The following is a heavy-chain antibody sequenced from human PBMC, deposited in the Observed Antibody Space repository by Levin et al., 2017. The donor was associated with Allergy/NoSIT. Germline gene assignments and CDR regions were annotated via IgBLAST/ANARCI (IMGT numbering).Heavy chain of an antibody. CDR1: GGSFSGYY. D-gene: IGHD3-9*01. J-gene: IGHJ3*02. Sequence: SETLSLTCAVYGGSFSGYYWSWIRQPPGKGLEWLGEINHSGSTKYNPSLKSRVTISVDTSKNQFSLRLFSVTAADTAVYYCARAYYDILTGPRDAHDIWGQGTMVTVSS. CDR2: INHSGST. CDR3: ARAYYDILTGPRDAHDI. V-gene: IGHV4-34*01.